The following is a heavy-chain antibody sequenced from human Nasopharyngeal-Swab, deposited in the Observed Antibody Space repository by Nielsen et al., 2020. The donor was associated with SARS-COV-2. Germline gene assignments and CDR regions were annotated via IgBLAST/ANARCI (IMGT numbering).Heavy chain of an antibody. CDR2: IFCICGPI. CDR3: AKMARTMTKYYFDY. Sequence: GEALKISCAASGVTFRSYGGGWVGQAPGKGVEWVSIIFCICGPIYYADSVKGRFTISRDNSRNTLYLQMNSLRAEDTAVYYCAKMARTMTKYYFDYWGQGALVTVSS. CDR1: GVTFRSYG. J-gene: IGHJ4*02. V-gene: IGHV3-23*03. D-gene: IGHD4-17*01.